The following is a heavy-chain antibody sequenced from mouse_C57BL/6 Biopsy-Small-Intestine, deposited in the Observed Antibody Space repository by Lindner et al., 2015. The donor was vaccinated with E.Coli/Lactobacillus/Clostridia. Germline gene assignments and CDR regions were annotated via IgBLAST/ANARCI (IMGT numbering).Heavy chain of an antibody. CDR2: VYPYNGVS. D-gene: IGHD1-1*01. Sequence: VQLQESGPELVKPGASVKISCKASGYSFTGYYIHWVKQSHGNILDWIGYVYPYNGVSSYNQKFKDKATLTVDKSSSTAYMALRSLTSEGSAVYYCARSRYGSSYGWYFDVWGTGTTVTVSS. J-gene: IGHJ1*03. V-gene: IGHV1-31*01. CDR1: GYSFTGYY. CDR3: ARSRYGSSYGWYFDV.